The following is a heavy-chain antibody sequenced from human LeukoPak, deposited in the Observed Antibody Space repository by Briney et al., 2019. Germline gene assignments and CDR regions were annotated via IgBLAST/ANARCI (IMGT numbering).Heavy chain of an antibody. D-gene: IGHD3-10*01. V-gene: IGHV1-8*01. Sequence: ASVKVSCKASGYTFTSYDINWARQATGQGLEWMGWMNPNSGNTGYAQKFQGRVTMTRNTSISTAYMELSSLRSEDTAVYYCARSGITMVRGVIVFDYWGQGTLVTVSS. CDR1: GYTFTSYD. J-gene: IGHJ4*01. CDR2: MNPNSGNT. CDR3: ARSGITMVRGVIVFDY.